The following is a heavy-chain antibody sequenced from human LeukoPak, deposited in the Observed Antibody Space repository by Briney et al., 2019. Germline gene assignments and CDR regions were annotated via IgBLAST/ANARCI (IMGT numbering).Heavy chain of an antibody. Sequence: LGGSLILSCAASRLNFSGFSMNWVGQAPGKGLEWVSYISSSRSTIYYADSVKGRFTISRDNAKNSLYLQMNSLRAEDTAVYYCARVLIALGYYYMDVWGKGITVTVSS. D-gene: IGHD2/OR15-2a*01. V-gene: IGHV3-48*01. CDR2: ISSSRSTI. CDR1: RLNFSGFS. J-gene: IGHJ6*03. CDR3: ARVLIALGYYYMDV.